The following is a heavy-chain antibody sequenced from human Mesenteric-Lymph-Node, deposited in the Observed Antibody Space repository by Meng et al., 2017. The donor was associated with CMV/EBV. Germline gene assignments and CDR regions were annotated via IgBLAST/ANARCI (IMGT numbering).Heavy chain of an antibody. CDR2: IHVDEDRR. D-gene: IGHD1-26*01. CDR3: ATDYRSNTFDV. V-gene: IGHV3-30*02. Sequence: GESLKISCEASGIRFTNYAMHWLRQAPSAGLEWVAFIHVDEDRRSYADSVKGRFSISRDNSKNTLFLQMSSLRAEDTAVYFCATDYRSNTFDVWGQGTMVTVSS. J-gene: IGHJ3*01. CDR1: GIRFTNYA.